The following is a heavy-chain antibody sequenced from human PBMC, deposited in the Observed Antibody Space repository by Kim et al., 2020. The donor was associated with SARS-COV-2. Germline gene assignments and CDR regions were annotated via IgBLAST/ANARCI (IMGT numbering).Heavy chain of an antibody. Sequence: NYAQKFQGRVTITADESTSTAYMELSSLRSEDTAVYYCVGYSSSWSHLDYWGQGTLVTVSS. CDR3: VGYSSSWSHLDY. V-gene: IGHV1-69*01. D-gene: IGHD6-13*01. J-gene: IGHJ4*02.